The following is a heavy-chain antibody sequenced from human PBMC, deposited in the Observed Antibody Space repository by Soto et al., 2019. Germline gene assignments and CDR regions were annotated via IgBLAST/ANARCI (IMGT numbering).Heavy chain of an antibody. J-gene: IGHJ4*02. Sequence: PGGSLRLSCAASGFTFSSYAMSWVRQAPGKGLEWVSAISGSGGSTYYADSVKGRFTISRDNSKNTLYLQMNSLRAEDTAVYYCAKDREQQLEPIHFDYWGQGTLVTVSS. D-gene: IGHD6-13*01. CDR1: GFTFSSYA. V-gene: IGHV3-23*01. CDR3: AKDREQQLEPIHFDY. CDR2: ISGSGGST.